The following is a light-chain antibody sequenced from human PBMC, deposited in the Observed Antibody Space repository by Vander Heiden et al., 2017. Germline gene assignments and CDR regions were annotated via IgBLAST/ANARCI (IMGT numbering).Light chain of an antibody. J-gene: IGLJ3*02. CDR2: SDN. Sequence: PGQRVTISCSGSSSNIGSNTVNWYQQLPGTAPKLLIYSDNQRPSGVPDRFSGSKSGTSASLAISGLQSEDEADYYCAACDDSLNGWVFGGGTKLTVL. CDR3: AACDDSLNGWV. V-gene: IGLV1-44*01. CDR1: SSNIGSNT.